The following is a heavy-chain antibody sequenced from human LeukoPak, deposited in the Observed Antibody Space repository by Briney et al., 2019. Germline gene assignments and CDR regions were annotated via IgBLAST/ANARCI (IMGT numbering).Heavy chain of an antibody. CDR2: ISYDGSNK. Sequence: PGGSLRLSCAASGFTFSSYAMHWVRQAPGKGLEWVAVISYDGSNKYYADSVKGRFTISRDNSKNTLYLQMNSLRAEDTAVYYCLGSSSPRTHPKPYYFDYWGQGTLVTVSS. D-gene: IGHD6-6*01. J-gene: IGHJ4*02. CDR1: GFTFSSYA. V-gene: IGHV3-30-3*01. CDR3: LGSSSPRTHPKPYYFDY.